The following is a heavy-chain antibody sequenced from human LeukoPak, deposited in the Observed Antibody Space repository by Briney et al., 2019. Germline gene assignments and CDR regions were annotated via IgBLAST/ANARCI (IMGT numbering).Heavy chain of an antibody. CDR3: AKEDYSRSFYFDH. D-gene: IGHD6-6*01. J-gene: IGHJ4*02. CDR2: ISDDSRDI. Sequence: PGGSLRLSCGVSGFTFSSHGMHWVRQAPGKGLEWVAVISDDSRDIYYADSVRGRFTISRDNSKNTVFLQMNSLRPDDTGVNYCAKEDYSRSFYFDHWGQGTLVTASS. CDR1: GFTFSSHG. V-gene: IGHV3-30*18.